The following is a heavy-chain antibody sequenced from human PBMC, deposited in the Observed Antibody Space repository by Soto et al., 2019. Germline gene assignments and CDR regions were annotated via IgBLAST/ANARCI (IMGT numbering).Heavy chain of an antibody. Sequence: ASVKVSCKASGYTFTGYYMHWVRQAPGQGLEWMGWINPNSGGTNYAQKFQGWVTMTRDTSISTAYMELSRLRSDDTAVYCCARGHSSSWYYFDYWGQGTLVTVS. V-gene: IGHV1-2*04. D-gene: IGHD6-13*01. J-gene: IGHJ4*02. CDR2: INPNSGGT. CDR1: GYTFTGYY. CDR3: ARGHSSSWYYFDY.